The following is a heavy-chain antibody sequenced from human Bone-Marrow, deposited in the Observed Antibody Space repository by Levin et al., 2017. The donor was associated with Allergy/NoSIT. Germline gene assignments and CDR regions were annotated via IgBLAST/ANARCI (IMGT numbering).Heavy chain of an antibody. Sequence: GESLKISCAASGFTFRSYGMAWVRQAPGKRLQWVSTISASGGNTYYADPVKGRFTVSRDNAKNTLYLQMNSLRAEDTAVYFCAKDRFFGDFSHWGQGTLATVSS. CDR1: GFTFRSYG. J-gene: IGHJ4*02. CDR2: ISASGGNT. V-gene: IGHV3-23*01. CDR3: AKDRFFGDFSH. D-gene: IGHD4-17*01.